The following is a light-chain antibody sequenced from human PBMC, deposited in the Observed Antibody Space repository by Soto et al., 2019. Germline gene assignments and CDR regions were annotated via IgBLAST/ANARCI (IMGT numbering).Light chain of an antibody. CDR1: HTVANF. Sequence: VLIQSPATLSLSPGDRATLSCRASHTVANFLAWSPKKAGQAPSLLIYDVSNRATGIPARFSGRGSGTDFALTISGLEPDDFEVYYCQQRSNWPPTFGGGNNGESK. J-gene: IGKJ4*01. CDR3: QQRSNWPPT. CDR2: DVS. V-gene: IGKV3-11*01.